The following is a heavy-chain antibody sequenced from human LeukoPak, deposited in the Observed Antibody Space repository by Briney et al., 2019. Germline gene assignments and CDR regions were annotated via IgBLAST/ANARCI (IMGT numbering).Heavy chain of an antibody. CDR2: IYPGDSDT. Sequence: GESLKISCKGSGYSFTTYWIGWVRQVPGKGLEWMGIIYPGDSDTRYSPSFQGQVTISADKSISTAYLEWTSLKASDTATYYCASIPSTVTGECIYWGQGTLVTVSS. J-gene: IGHJ4*02. D-gene: IGHD7-27*01. V-gene: IGHV5-51*01. CDR3: ASIPSTVTGECIY. CDR1: GYSFTTYW.